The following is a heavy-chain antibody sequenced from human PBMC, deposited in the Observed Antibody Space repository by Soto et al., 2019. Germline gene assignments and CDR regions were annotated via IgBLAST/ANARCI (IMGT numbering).Heavy chain of an antibody. D-gene: IGHD6-13*01. V-gene: IGHV3-21*04. Sequence: PGGSLRLSCAASGFTFSSYSMNWVCQAPGKGLEWVSSISSSSSYIYYADSVKGRFTISRDNAKNSLFLQMNSLRAEDTAVYYCARRAAAGRSFDYWGLGTLVTVSS. CDR3: ARRAAAGRSFDY. J-gene: IGHJ4*02. CDR1: GFTFSSYS. CDR2: ISSSSSYI.